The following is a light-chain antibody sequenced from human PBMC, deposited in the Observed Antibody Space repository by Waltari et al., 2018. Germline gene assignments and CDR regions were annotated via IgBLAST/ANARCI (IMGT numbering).Light chain of an antibody. CDR2: DVV. V-gene: IGLV2-14*03. CDR1: SSDVGGYDY. CDR3: CSYKRGATWV. J-gene: IGLJ3*02. Sequence: SVLPQPASVSGSPGQSITISCTGTSSDVGGYDYVPWYQQSPGKAPKLIIYDVVKRPSGVSTRFSASKSDNTASLTISGLQAEDEGDYYCCSYKRGATWVFGGGTALTVL.